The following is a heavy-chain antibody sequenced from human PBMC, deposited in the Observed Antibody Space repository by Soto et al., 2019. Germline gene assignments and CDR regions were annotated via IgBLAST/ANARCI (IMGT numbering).Heavy chain of an antibody. J-gene: IGHJ4*02. D-gene: IGHD4-4*01. Sequence: GGSLRLSCAASGFTFSSYWMSWVRQAPGKGLEWVANIKQDGSEKYYVDSVKGRFTISRDNAKNSLYLQMNSLRAEDTAVYYCARAQRGDYSNYACDYWGQGTLVTVSS. V-gene: IGHV3-7*03. CDR2: IKQDGSEK. CDR1: GFTFSSYW. CDR3: ARAQRGDYSNYACDY.